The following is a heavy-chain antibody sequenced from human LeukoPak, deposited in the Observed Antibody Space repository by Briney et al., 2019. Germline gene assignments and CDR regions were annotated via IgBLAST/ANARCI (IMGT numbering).Heavy chain of an antibody. CDR3: AKRGHYSINWYHYFDY. Sequence: GGSLRLSCVASGLSFSGQWLNWVRQAPGQGLEWVAAIASNGGSEYYADSVKGRFTVSRDNSKNTLFLQMNSLRPDDTAVYYCAKRGHYSINWYHYFDYWGQGTLVTVSS. J-gene: IGHJ4*02. D-gene: IGHD6-13*01. CDR1: GLSFSGQW. CDR2: IASNGGSE. V-gene: IGHV3-30*18.